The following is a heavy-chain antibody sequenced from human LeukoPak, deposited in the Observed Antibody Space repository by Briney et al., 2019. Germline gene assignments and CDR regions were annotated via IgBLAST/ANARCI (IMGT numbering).Heavy chain of an antibody. CDR2: ISYDGSNK. CDR3: AKDRGNIYSGWYKWFDP. V-gene: IGHV3-30*18. D-gene: IGHD6-19*01. CDR1: GFTFSSYA. J-gene: IGHJ5*02. Sequence: PGGSLRLSCTAPGFTFSSYAIHWIRQAPGKGLEWVAVISYDGSNKYYADSVKGRFTISRDNSKNTLYLQMNSLRAEDTAVYYCAKDRGNIYSGWYKWFDPWGQGTLVTVSS.